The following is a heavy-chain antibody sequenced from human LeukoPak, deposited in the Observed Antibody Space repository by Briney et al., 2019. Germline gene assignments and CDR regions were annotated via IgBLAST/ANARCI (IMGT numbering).Heavy chain of an antibody. D-gene: IGHD6-13*01. CDR1: GFTFSSYA. V-gene: IGHV3-23*01. J-gene: IGHJ4*02. Sequence: GGSLRLSCAASGFTFSSYAMSWVRQAPGKGLEWVSAISGSGGSTYYADSVKGRFTISRGNSKNTLYLQMNSLRAEDTAVYYCAKNWGGGGYSSSWPVFDYWGQGTLVTVSS. CDR2: ISGSGGST. CDR3: AKNWGGGGYSSSWPVFDY.